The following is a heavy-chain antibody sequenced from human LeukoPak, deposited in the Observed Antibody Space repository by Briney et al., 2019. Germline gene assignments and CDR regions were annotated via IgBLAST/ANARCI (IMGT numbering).Heavy chain of an antibody. V-gene: IGHV1-2*04. Sequence: ASVKVSCKASGYTFTGYYMHWVRQAPGQGLEWMGWINPNSGGTNYAQKFQGWVTMTRDTSISTAYMELSRLRSDDTAVYYCARGQTGGASSPFYYGMDVWGQGTTVTVSS. D-gene: IGHD1-26*01. CDR2: INPNSGGT. J-gene: IGHJ6*02. CDR3: ARGQTGGASSPFYYGMDV. CDR1: GYTFTGYY.